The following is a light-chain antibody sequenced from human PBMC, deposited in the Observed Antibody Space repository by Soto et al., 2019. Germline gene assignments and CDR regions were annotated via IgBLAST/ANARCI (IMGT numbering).Light chain of an antibody. CDR3: QQYGRALRYT. CDR2: GAF. Sequence: EIVLTQSPGTLSLSPGERATLSCRASETVRSSSLAWYQQKPGQAPRLLIYGAFHRATGIPDRFSGSGSGTDFNLTISGLEREDLAVYYCQQYGRALRYTFGQGTKLE. CDR1: ETVRSSS. J-gene: IGKJ2*01. V-gene: IGKV3-20*01.